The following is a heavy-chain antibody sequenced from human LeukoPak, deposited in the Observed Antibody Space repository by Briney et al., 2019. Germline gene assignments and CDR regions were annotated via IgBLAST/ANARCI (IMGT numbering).Heavy chain of an antibody. CDR2: IHYSGNT. D-gene: IGHD3-3*01. Sequence: SETLSLTCTVSGGSTSSSNYYWGWIRQPPGKGLEWIVGIHYSGNTYYNPSLKSRVTISIDTSKNQFSLKLSSVTAADTAVYYCARLGAGPTYYDFWSGYSSFYFDYWGQGTLVTVSP. CDR3: ARLGAGPTYYDFWSGYSSFYFDY. CDR1: GGSTSSSNYY. J-gene: IGHJ4*02. V-gene: IGHV4-39*01.